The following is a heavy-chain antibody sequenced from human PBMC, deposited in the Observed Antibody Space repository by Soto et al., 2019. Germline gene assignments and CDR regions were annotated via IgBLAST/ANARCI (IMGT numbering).Heavy chain of an antibody. CDR3: AKVFYYYDSSGYYYFDY. Sequence: GGSLRLSCAASGFTFSSYAVSWVRQAPGKGPEWISSISGSGSTMYYADSVKGRFTISRDNSKNTLYLQMSSLRAEDTAVYYCAKVFYYYDSSGYYYFDYWGQGTLVTVSS. V-gene: IGHV3-23*01. J-gene: IGHJ4*02. CDR1: GFTFSSYA. D-gene: IGHD3-22*01. CDR2: ISGSGSTM.